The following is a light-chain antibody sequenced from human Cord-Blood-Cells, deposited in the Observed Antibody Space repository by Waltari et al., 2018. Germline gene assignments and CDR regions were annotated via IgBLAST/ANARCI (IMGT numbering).Light chain of an antibody. Sequence: DIQMTQSPSTLSASVGDRVTITCRASQRISSWLAWSQQKPGKAPKLLIYKASSVERGVPSRFSGSGSGTEITLTISSLQPDDFATYYCQQYNSYSYTFGQGTKLEIK. V-gene: IGKV1-5*03. CDR3: QQYNSYSYT. CDR1: QRISSW. CDR2: KAS. J-gene: IGKJ2*01.